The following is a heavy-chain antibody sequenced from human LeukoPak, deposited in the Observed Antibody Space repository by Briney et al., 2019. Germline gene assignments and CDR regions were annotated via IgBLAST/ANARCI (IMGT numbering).Heavy chain of an antibody. CDR1: GFTFSSYA. Sequence: GGSLRLSCAASGFTFSSYAMSWVRQAPGKGLEWVSGISGSGGSTFYADSVKGRFTISRDNSENTVYLQMNSLRAEDTAVYYCAKPDEKVVAATLNWGQGTLVTVSS. CDR2: ISGSGGST. V-gene: IGHV3-23*01. D-gene: IGHD2-15*01. CDR3: AKPDEKVVAATLN. J-gene: IGHJ4*02.